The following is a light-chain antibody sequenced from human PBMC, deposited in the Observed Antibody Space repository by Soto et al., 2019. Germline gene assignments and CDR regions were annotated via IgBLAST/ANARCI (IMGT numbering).Light chain of an antibody. Sequence: DIQLTQSPSFLSASVGDRVTITCRASQGISSYLAWYQQKPGKAPKLLIYAASTLQSGVPSRFSGSGSGTDFTLTISSLQPEDFATYYCQQLNSYPRFGQGTRLEIK. CDR3: QQLNSYPR. CDR1: QGISSY. V-gene: IGKV1-9*01. J-gene: IGKJ5*01. CDR2: AAS.